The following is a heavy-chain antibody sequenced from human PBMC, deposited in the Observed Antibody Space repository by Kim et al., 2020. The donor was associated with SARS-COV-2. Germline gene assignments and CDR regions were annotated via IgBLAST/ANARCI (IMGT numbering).Heavy chain of an antibody. D-gene: IGHD2-2*01. V-gene: IGHV3-21*01. J-gene: IGHJ4*01. CDR1: GFTFSSYG. CDR2: ISSSSSYI. CDR3: AKGLSSSMYLTRLFDF. Sequence: GGSLRLSCAASGFTFSSYGMNWVRQAPGKGLEWVSSISSSSSYIYYADSVKGRFTISRDNSKNTLYLQMNSLRAEDTAVYYCAKGLSSSMYLTRLFDFW.